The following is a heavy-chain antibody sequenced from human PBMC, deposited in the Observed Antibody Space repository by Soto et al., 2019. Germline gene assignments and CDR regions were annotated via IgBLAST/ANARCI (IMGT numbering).Heavy chain of an antibody. CDR2: INAGNGNT. V-gene: IGHV1-3*01. CDR1: GYTFTSYA. D-gene: IGHD2-21*02. Sequence: QVQLVQSGAEVKKPGASVKVSCKASGYTFTSYAMHWVRQAPGQRLEWMGWINAGNGNTKYSQKFQGRVTITRDTSAITAYREMSSLRSEDTAVYYCERDELAYCGGDCYPVDPWGQGTLVTVSS. CDR3: ERDELAYCGGDCYPVDP. J-gene: IGHJ5*02.